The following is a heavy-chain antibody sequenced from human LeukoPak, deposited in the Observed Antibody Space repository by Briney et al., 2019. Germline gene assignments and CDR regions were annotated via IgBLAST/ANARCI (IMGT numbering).Heavy chain of an antibody. J-gene: IGHJ4*02. CDR1: GGSISSYY. D-gene: IGHD4-23*01. CDR2: IYYSGST. CDR3: ARGSGNPGLFDY. Sequence: SETLSLTCTVSGGSISSYYWSWIRQPPGKGLEWIGYIYYSGSTNYNPSLKSRVTISVDTSKNQFSLKLSSVTAADTAVYYCARGSGNPGLFDYWGQGTLVTVAS. V-gene: IGHV4-59*01.